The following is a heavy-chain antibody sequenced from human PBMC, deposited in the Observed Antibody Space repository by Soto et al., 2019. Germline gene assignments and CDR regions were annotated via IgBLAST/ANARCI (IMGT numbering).Heavy chain of an antibody. CDR1: GYSFSTDW. CDR3: ARQRWDTSGYYSGPFDY. Sequence: PXACMKMAVTACGYSFSTDWVGWVRQIPGKGLEWMGIIYPGDPDTRYSPSFQGQVTISADKSINTAYLQWSSLRASDTAMYYCARQRWDTSGYYSGPFDYWGQGALVTVSS. V-gene: IGHV5-51*01. J-gene: IGHJ4*02. D-gene: IGHD3-22*01. CDR2: IYPGDPDT.